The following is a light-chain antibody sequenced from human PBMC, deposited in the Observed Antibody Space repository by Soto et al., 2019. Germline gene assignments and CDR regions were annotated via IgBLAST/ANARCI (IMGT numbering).Light chain of an antibody. V-gene: IGLV1-44*01. CDR1: ISNIGGNT. J-gene: IGLJ2*01. CDR3: AAWDDGLKGWL. Sequence: QSVLTQAPSTSGPPGQRVTISCSGTISNIGGNTVNWYQQVPGTAPKLLIYRDDQRPSGVPDRFSGSKSATSASLAISGLQSEDEADYYCAAWDDGLKGWLFGGGTKLTVL. CDR2: RDD.